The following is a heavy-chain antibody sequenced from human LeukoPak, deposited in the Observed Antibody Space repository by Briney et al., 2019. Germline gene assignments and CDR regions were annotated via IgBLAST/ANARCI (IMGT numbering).Heavy chain of an antibody. CDR1: GFTFSSYS. CDR3: ARGGYYDYVWGSYRYTHVDY. Sequence: GGSLRLSCAASGFTFSSYSINWVRQAPGKGLEWVSSISSSSYIYYADSVKGRFTISRDNAKNSLYLQMNSLRAEDTAVYYCARGGYYDYVWGSYRYTHVDYWGQGTLVTVSS. V-gene: IGHV3-21*01. CDR2: ISSSSYI. D-gene: IGHD3-16*02. J-gene: IGHJ4*02.